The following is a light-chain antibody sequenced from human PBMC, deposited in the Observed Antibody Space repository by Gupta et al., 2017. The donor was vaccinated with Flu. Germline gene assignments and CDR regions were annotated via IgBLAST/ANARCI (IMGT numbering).Light chain of an antibody. J-gene: IGLJ2*01. CDR3: AAWDDSLSGVV. Sequence: QSVPTQPPSASGTPGQRVTLSCSGSSSNIGSNYVYWYQQLPGTAPKLLIYRNNQRPSGVPDRFSGSKSGTSASLAISGLRSEDEADYYCAAWDDSLSGVVFGGGTKLTVL. CDR1: SSNIGSNY. V-gene: IGLV1-47*01. CDR2: RNN.